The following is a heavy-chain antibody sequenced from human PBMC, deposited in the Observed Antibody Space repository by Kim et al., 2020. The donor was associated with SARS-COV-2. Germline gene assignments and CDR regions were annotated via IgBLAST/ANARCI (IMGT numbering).Heavy chain of an antibody. CDR3: ARRSSSNWAHDY. D-gene: IGHD2-2*01. J-gene: IGHJ4*02. V-gene: IGHV3-53*01. Sequence: YVTASVKVRLTVSRDSSKNALFLQMNSLRAEDTATYYCARRSSSNWAHDYWGQGTLVTVSS.